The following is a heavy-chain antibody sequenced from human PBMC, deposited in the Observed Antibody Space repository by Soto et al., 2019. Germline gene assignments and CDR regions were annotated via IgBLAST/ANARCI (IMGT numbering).Heavy chain of an antibody. CDR2: ISSSGGST. Sequence: VGSLRLSCAASTFTFKLYAMTWVRQAPGKGLEWVSAISSSGGSTYYADSVKGRFTISRDNSKNTLYLQMNSLRVEGTAVYYCAKGIAMIVVVAGNGMDVWGQGTTVTVSS. D-gene: IGHD3-22*01. J-gene: IGHJ6*02. V-gene: IGHV3-23*01. CDR3: AKGIAMIVVVAGNGMDV. CDR1: TFTFKLYA.